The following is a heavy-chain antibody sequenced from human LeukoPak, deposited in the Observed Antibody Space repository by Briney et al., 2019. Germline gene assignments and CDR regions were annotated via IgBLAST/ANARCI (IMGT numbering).Heavy chain of an antibody. D-gene: IGHD3-3*01. CDR3: AKGGRYYDFWSGYWALDAFDI. CDR2: ISGSGGST. Sequence: GGSLRLSCAASGFTFSSYARSWVRQAPGKGLEWVSAISGSGGSTYYADSVKGRFTISRDNSKNTLYLQMNSLRAEDTAVYYCAKGGRYYDFWSGYWALDAFDIWGQGTMVTVSS. J-gene: IGHJ3*02. CDR1: GFTFSSYA. V-gene: IGHV3-23*01.